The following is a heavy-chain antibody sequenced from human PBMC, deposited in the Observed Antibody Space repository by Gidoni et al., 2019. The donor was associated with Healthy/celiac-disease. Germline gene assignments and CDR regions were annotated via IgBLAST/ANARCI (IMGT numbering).Heavy chain of an antibody. V-gene: IGHV3-33*01. CDR1: GFTFSSYG. CDR3: ARDLATVAGGV. CDR2: IWYDGSNK. Sequence: QVQLVESGVGVVQPGRSLRRSCAASGFTFSSYGMHWVRQAPGKGLEWVAVIWYDGSNKYYADSVKGRFTISRDNSKNTLYLQMNSLRAEDTAVYYCARDLATVAGGVWGQGTMVTVSS. D-gene: IGHD4-17*01. J-gene: IGHJ3*01.